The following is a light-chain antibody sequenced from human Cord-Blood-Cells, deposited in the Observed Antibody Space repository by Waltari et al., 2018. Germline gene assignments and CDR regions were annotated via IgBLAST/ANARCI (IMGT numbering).Light chain of an antibody. Sequence: QSVLTQPPSVSGAPGQRVTISCTGSSSNIGAGYDVHWYQQLPGTAPKLLIYGNSNRPSGVPDRFDGSKSGTSASLAITGLQAEDEADYYCQSYDSSLSAVVFGGGTKLTVL. J-gene: IGLJ2*01. CDR2: GNS. CDR1: SSNIGAGYD. CDR3: QSYDSSLSAVV. V-gene: IGLV1-40*01.